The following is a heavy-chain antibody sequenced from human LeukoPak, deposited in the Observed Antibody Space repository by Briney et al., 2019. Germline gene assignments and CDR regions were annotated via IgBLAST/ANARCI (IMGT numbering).Heavy chain of an antibody. D-gene: IGHD3-10*01. CDR3: ARSAYGKYYYYYHYMDV. CDR2: VYTSGIT. CDR1: GGSISSYW. Sequence: SETLSLTCTVSGGSISSYWWNWIRQPAGKGLEWIGRVYTSGITRYNPSLGSRVTMSVDTSKNQLSLRLSSVTAADTAVYYCARSAYGKYYYYYHYMDVWGKGTTVTISS. V-gene: IGHV4-4*07. J-gene: IGHJ6*03.